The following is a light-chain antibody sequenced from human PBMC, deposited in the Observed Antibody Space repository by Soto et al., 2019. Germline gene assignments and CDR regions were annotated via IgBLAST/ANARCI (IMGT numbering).Light chain of an antibody. CDR3: NSYSSISTLVV. Sequence: QSALTQPASVSGSPGQSITISCTGTSSDVGRYNYVSWFQQHPGKAPKLMIYDVNNRPSGVSNRFSGSKSGNTASLTISGLQAEDEADYYCNSYSSISTLVVFGGGTKLTVL. J-gene: IGLJ2*01. CDR1: SSDVGRYNY. V-gene: IGLV2-14*03. CDR2: DVN.